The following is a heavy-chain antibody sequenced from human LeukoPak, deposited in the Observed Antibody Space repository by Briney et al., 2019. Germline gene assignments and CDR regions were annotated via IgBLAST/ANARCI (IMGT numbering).Heavy chain of an antibody. CDR2: IIPIFGTA. Sequence: ASVKVSCKDSGGTFSSYAISWVRQAPGQGLEWMGGIIPIFGTANYAQKFQGRVTITADESTSTAYMELSSLRSEDTAVYYCARGGSVVVDPSAFYFDYWGQGTLVTVSS. D-gene: IGHD3-22*01. CDR1: GGTFSSYA. J-gene: IGHJ4*02. V-gene: IGHV1-69*13. CDR3: ARGGSVVVDPSAFYFDY.